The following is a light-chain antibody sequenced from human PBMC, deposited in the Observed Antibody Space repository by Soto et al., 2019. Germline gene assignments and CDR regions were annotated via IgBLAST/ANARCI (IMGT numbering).Light chain of an antibody. Sequence: EIVLTQSPGTLSLSPGERATLSCRASQSVSSSYLGWYQQEPGQAPRLLIYGASSRATGIPDRFSGSGSGTDFTLTISRLEPEDFAVYYCQQYGSSFSFTFGPGTKVDIK. CDR1: QSVSSSY. J-gene: IGKJ3*01. CDR2: GAS. V-gene: IGKV3-20*01. CDR3: QQYGSSFSFT.